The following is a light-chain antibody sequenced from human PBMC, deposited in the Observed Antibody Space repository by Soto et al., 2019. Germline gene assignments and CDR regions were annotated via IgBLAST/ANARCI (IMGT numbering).Light chain of an antibody. V-gene: IGKV3-15*01. CDR3: QQYNNWGALN. J-gene: IGKJ4*01. Sequence: EIVMTQSPATLSVSPGERATLSCRASQSVSSNLAWYQQKPGQAPRLLIYGASTRATGIPARFSGSGSGTEFTLTISSLQSEDFAVYYCQQYNNWGALNFGGGTKVDIK. CDR1: QSVSSN. CDR2: GAS.